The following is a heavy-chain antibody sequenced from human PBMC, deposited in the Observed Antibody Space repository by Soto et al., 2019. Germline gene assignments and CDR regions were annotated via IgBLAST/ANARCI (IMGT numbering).Heavy chain of an antibody. J-gene: IGHJ6*02. D-gene: IGHD1-26*01. CDR2: ISYDGSNK. Sequence: PWGALRVSCAASVFTFGSYAMHWVRQAPGKGLEWVAVISYDGSNKYYADSVKGRFTISRDNSKNTLYLQMNSLRAEDTAVYYCAKCLGWELLDGMDVWGQGTTVTVSS. CDR3: AKCLGWELLDGMDV. V-gene: IGHV3-30-3*01. CDR1: VFTFGSYA.